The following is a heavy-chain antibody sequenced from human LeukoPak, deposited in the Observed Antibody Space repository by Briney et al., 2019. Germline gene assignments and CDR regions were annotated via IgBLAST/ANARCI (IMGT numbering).Heavy chain of an antibody. D-gene: IGHD2-21*01. CDR2: ISGSGGST. J-gene: IGHJ1*01. CDR1: GFTFSSYA. V-gene: IGHV3-23*01. Sequence: GGSLRLSCAASGFTFSSYAMSWVRQAPGKGLEWVSAISGSGGSTYYADSVKGRFTIPRDNSKNTLYLQMNSLRDEDTAVYYCGKAPAYCGGDCYSGYLQHWGQGTLVTVSS. CDR3: GKAPAYCGGDCYSGYLQH.